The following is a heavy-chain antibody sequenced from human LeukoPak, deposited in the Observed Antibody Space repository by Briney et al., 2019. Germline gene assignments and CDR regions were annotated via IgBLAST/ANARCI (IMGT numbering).Heavy chain of an antibody. J-gene: IGHJ4*02. CDR3: AKDRALGFFDY. CDR1: GFTFSNYG. V-gene: IGHV3-30*18. CDR2: ISYDGDHK. Sequence: HPGRSLRLSCAASGFTFSNYGMHWVRQAPGKGLEWVAVISYDGDHKYYADSVRGRFTISRDNSKNTLYLQMNSLRAEDTAVYYCAKDRALGFFDYWGQGTLVTVSS.